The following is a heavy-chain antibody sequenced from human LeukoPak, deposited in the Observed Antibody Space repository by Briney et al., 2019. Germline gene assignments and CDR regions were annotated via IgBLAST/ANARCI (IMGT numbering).Heavy chain of an antibody. Sequence: ASVKVSCKTSGYTFTSYDTNWVRQATGQGLEWMGWMNPNSGNTGYAQKFQVRVTMTRDTSTSTVYMELSSLRSEDTAVYYCARGYCSGGSCYMGFYYYHYMDVWGKGTTVTISS. CDR3: ARGYCSGGSCYMGFYYYHYMDV. V-gene: IGHV1-8*02. D-gene: IGHD2-15*01. CDR1: GYTFTSYD. CDR2: MNPNSGNT. J-gene: IGHJ6*03.